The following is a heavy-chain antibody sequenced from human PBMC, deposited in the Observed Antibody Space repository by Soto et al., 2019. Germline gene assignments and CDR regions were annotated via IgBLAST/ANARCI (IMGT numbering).Heavy chain of an antibody. CDR3: ARGQEGVVATH. CDR1: GGSFTGYY. J-gene: IGHJ4*02. CDR2: IKDGGST. Sequence: QVQLQQWGAGLLKPSETLSLTCAVDGGSFTGYYWSWVRQPPGKGLEWIGEIKDGGSTNYSPSLRSXXTXSXXTSKNQFSLKVTSVTAADTAVYYCARGQEGVVATHWDQGTLVTVSS. V-gene: IGHV4-34*01. D-gene: IGHD2-15*01.